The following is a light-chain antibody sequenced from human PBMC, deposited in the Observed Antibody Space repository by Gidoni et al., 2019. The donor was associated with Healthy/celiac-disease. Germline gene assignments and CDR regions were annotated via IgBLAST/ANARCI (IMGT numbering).Light chain of an antibody. CDR3: SSDTSSSTHVV. Sequence: QSVLTQPAPVSGSPGQSIPISCTGTSSYVGGYNYVSWYQQNPGKAPKLMISDVSNRPAGVSNRYSGAKSGNTASLAIAGLQAEDEAYYYWSSDTSSSTHVVFGGGTKLTVL. V-gene: IGLV2-14*01. J-gene: IGLJ2*01. CDR2: DVS. CDR1: SSYVGGYNY.